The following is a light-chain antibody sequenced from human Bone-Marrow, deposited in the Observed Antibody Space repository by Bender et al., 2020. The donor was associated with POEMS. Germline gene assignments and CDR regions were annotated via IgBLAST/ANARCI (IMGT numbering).Light chain of an antibody. CDR3: ASSGSSPFVV. V-gene: IGLV2-14*03. CDR1: DNDVGAYNY. J-gene: IGLJ2*01. Sequence: QSALTQPPSVSGSPGQSVTISCSGTDNDVGAYNYVSWYRQDPGKAPQLLIYDVTGRPSGVPRRFSGSRSGNTASLTISGLQAEDDADYYCASSGSSPFVVFGAGTKLTVL. CDR2: DVT.